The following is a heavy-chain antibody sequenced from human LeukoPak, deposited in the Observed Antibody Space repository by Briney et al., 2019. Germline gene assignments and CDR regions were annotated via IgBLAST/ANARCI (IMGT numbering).Heavy chain of an antibody. CDR1: GGSISHYF. CDR3: ARRTYYYGSGNLYYYYGMGV. D-gene: IGHD3-10*01. Sequence: SETLSLTCTVSGGSISHYFWSWIRQPPGKALEWIGYIYYSGSTNYNPSLKSRVTISVDTSKNQFSLKLSSVTAADTAVYYCARRTYYYGSGNLYYYYGMGVWGQGTTVTVSS. CDR2: IYYSGST. V-gene: IGHV4-59*08. J-gene: IGHJ6*02.